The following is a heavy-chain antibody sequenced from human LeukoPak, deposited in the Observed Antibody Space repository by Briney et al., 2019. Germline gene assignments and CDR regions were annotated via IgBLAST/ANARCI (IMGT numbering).Heavy chain of an antibody. J-gene: IGHJ4*02. Sequence: ASVKVSCKAYGYTFTSYDINWVRQATGQGLEWMGWMNPNSGNTGYAQKFQGRVTMTRNTSISTAYMELSSLRSEDTAVYYCARSITMVQGVIMSYWGQGTLVTVPS. D-gene: IGHD3-10*01. CDR3: ARSITMVQGVIMSY. CDR1: GYTFTSYD. V-gene: IGHV1-8*01. CDR2: MNPNSGNT.